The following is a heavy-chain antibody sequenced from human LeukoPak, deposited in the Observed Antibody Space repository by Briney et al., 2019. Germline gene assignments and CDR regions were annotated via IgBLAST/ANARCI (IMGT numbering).Heavy chain of an antibody. CDR3: ARHVIVVVPAAIPYNWFDP. CDR2: IYHSGST. J-gene: IGHJ5*02. Sequence: SETLSLTCAVSGYSISSGYYWGWIRQPPGKGLEWIGSIYHSGSTYYNPSLKSRVTISVDTSKNQFSLKLSSVTAADTAVYYCARHVIVVVPAAIPYNWFDPWGQGTLVTVSS. CDR1: GYSISSGYY. V-gene: IGHV4-38-2*01. D-gene: IGHD2-2*02.